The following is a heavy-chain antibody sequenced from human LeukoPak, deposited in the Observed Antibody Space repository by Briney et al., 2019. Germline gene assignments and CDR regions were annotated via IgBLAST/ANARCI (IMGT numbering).Heavy chain of an antibody. Sequence: PGGSLRLSCAASGFTFSSYSMNWVRQAPGKGLEWVSYISSSSSTIYYADSVKGRFTISRDNAKNSLYLQMNSLRAEDTAVYYCARGNRGNYYDSIRGDYWGQGTLVTVSS. J-gene: IGHJ4*02. D-gene: IGHD3-22*01. CDR2: ISSSSSTI. CDR3: ARGNRGNYYDSIRGDY. CDR1: GFTFSSYS. V-gene: IGHV3-48*01.